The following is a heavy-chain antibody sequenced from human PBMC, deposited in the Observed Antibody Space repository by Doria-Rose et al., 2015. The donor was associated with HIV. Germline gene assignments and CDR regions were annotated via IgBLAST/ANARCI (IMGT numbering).Heavy chain of an antibody. Sequence: QVTLKESGPVLVKPTETLTLTCTASGVSLSSPGMGVSWIRQPPGQALEWLGNIFSYDERYYKTSLKSRLTISRGTSKSQVVLTMTDMDPVDTATYYCARIKSSRWYHKYYFDFWGQGTLVIVSA. J-gene: IGHJ4*02. D-gene: IGHD6-13*01. CDR1: GVSLSSPGMG. CDR3: ARIKSSRWYHKYYFDF. V-gene: IGHV2-26*01. CDR2: IFSYDER.